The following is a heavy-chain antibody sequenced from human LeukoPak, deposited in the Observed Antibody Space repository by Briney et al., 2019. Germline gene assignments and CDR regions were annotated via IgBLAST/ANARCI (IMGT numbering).Heavy chain of an antibody. CDR1: GYTFTSYG. CDR2: ISAYNGNT. Sequence: GASVKVSCKASGYTFTSYGISWVRQAPGQGLEWMGWISAYNGNTNYAQKLQGRVTMTTDTSTSTAYMELRSLRSDDTAAYYCAREVRYRNYYDFWSGYYTGFDYWGQGTLVTVSS. J-gene: IGHJ4*02. V-gene: IGHV1-18*01. D-gene: IGHD3-3*01. CDR3: AREVRYRNYYDFWSGYYTGFDY.